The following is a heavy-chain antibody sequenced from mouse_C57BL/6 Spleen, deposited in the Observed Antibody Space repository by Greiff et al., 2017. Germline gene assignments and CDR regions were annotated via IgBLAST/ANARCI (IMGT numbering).Heavy chain of an antibody. D-gene: IGHD1-1*01. J-gene: IGHJ2*01. CDR3: ARSPYYYGSSYDY. Sequence: EVQLQQSGPELVKPGASVKMSCKASGYTFTDYNMHWVQQSHGKSLEWIGYINPNNGGTSYNQQFKGKATLTVNKSSSTAYMELRSLTSEDSAVYYCARSPYYYGSSYDYWGQGTTRTVSS. V-gene: IGHV1-22*01. CDR1: GYTFTDYN. CDR2: INPNNGGT.